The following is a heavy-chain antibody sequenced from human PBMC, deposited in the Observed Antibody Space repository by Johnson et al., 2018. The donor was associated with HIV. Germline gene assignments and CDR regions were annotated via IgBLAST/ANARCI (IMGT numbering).Heavy chain of an antibody. Sequence: QVQLVESGGGVVQPGGSLRLSCAASGFTFSSYGMHWVRQAPGKGLEWVAFIRYDGSYKYYADSVKGRFTISRDNSKNTLYLQMHSLRAEDTAVYYCAKLTIFGGGPPNEGDAFDIWGQGTMVTVSS. J-gene: IGHJ3*02. D-gene: IGHD3-3*01. CDR1: GFTFSSYG. V-gene: IGHV3-30*02. CDR2: IRYDGSYK. CDR3: AKLTIFGGGPPNEGDAFDI.